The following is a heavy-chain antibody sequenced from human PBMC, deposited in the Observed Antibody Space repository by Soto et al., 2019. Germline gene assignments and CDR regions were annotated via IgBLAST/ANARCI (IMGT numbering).Heavy chain of an antibody. Sequence: PGESLKISCKGSGYDFTTYWIAWVRQMPGKGLEWMGIIYPGDSDTMYSPSFQDQVTISADKSINTAYLRWSSLQASDTAVYYCARRPGCSTTTCYRELDYWGQGTLVTVSS. CDR2: IYPGDSDT. V-gene: IGHV5-51*01. J-gene: IGHJ4*02. CDR3: ARRPGCSTTTCYRELDY. CDR1: GYDFTTYW. D-gene: IGHD2-2*01.